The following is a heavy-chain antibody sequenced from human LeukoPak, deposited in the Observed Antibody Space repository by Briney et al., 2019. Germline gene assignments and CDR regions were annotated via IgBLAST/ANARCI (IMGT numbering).Heavy chain of an antibody. Sequence: SETLSLTCAVYGGSFSGYYWSWIRQPPGKGLEWMGEINHSGNTNYNPSLKSRVTISVDTSKNQFSLKLSSVTAADTAVHYCARGRSSSWYVGQYYFDYWGQGTLVTVSS. CDR2: INHSGNT. D-gene: IGHD6-13*01. CDR1: GGSFSGYY. CDR3: ARGRSSSWYVGQYYFDY. J-gene: IGHJ4*02. V-gene: IGHV4-34*01.